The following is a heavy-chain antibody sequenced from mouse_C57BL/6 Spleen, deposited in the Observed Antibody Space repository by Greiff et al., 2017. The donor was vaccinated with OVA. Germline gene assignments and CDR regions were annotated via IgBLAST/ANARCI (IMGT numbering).Heavy chain of an antibody. CDR2: ISSGGDYI. Sequence: EVKLQESGEGLVKPGGSLKLSCAASGFTFSSYAMSWVRQTPEKRLEWVAYISSGGDYIYYADTVKGRFTISRDNARNTLYLQMSSLKSEDTAMYYCTREKYYGSSYDYRGQGTTLTVSS. D-gene: IGHD1-1*01. V-gene: IGHV5-9-1*02. CDR1: GFTFSSYA. J-gene: IGHJ2*01. CDR3: TREKYYGSSYDY.